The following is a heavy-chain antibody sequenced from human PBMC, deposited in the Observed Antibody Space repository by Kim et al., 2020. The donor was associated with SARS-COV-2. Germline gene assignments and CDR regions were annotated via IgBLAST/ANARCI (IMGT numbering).Heavy chain of an antibody. CDR2: IYHSGST. CDR1: GYSISSGYY. Sequence: SETLSLTCTVSGYSISSGYYWGWIRQPPGKGLEWIGSIYHSGSTYYNPSLKSRVTISVDTSKNQFSLKLSSVTAADTAVYYCARVEWLRIGTVYWYFDLWGRGTLVTVSS. V-gene: IGHV4-38-2*02. CDR3: ARVEWLRIGTVYWYFDL. D-gene: IGHD5-12*01. J-gene: IGHJ2*01.